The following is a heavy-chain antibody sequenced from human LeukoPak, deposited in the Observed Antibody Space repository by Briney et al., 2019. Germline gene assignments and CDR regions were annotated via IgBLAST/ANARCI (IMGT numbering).Heavy chain of an antibody. J-gene: IGHJ4*02. CDR1: GGSISSSSYY. D-gene: IGHD7-27*01. V-gene: IGHV4-39*01. CDR2: IYYSGST. CDR3: ARQGPNWGFFDY. Sequence: PSETLSLTCTVSGGSISSSSYYWGWIRQPPGKGLEWIGSIYYSGSTYYNPSLKSRVTISVDTSKNQFSLKLSSVTAADTAVYYCARQGPNWGFFDYWGQGTLVTVSS.